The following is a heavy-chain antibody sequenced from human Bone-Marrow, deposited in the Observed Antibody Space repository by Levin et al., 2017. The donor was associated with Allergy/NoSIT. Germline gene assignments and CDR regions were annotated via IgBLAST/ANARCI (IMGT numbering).Heavy chain of an antibody. Sequence: SETLSLTCTVSGGSISSSSYYWGWIRQPPGKGLEWIGSIYYSGSTYYNPSLKSRVTISVDTSKNQFSLKLSSVTAADTAVYYCARHRLRFYSYYYYGMDGWGQGTTVTVSS. CDR2: IYYSGST. J-gene: IGHJ6*02. D-gene: IGHD2-15*01. CDR3: ARHRLRFYSYYYYGMDG. V-gene: IGHV4-39*01. CDR1: GGSISSSSYY.